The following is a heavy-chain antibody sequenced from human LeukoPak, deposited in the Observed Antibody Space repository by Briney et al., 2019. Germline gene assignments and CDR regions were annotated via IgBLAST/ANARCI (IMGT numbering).Heavy chain of an antibody. J-gene: IGHJ6*03. CDR2: IHYSGST. CDR3: ARGYCSGGSCYSYYYYNYMDV. D-gene: IGHD2-15*01. CDR1: GGSISSSNW. V-gene: IGHV4-4*02. Sequence: SETLSLTCAVSGGSISSSNWWSWVRQVPGKGLEWIGSIHYSGSTNYNPSLKSRVTISVDTSKNQFSLKLSSVTAADTAVYYCARGYCSGGSCYSYYYYNYMDVWGKGTTVTVSS.